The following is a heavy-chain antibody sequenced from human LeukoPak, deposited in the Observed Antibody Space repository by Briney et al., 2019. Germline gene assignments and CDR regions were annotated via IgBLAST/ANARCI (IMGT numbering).Heavy chain of an antibody. Sequence: GGSLRLSCAASGFTFSDYYMSWIRQAPGKGLEWVSYISSSGSTIYYADSVKGRFTISRDNAQNSLYLQMNSLRAEDTAVYYCARDGYCSSTSCYYYYGMDVWGQGTTVTVSS. J-gene: IGHJ6*02. V-gene: IGHV3-11*01. D-gene: IGHD2-2*03. CDR2: ISSSGSTI. CDR1: GFTFSDYY. CDR3: ARDGYCSSTSCYYYYGMDV.